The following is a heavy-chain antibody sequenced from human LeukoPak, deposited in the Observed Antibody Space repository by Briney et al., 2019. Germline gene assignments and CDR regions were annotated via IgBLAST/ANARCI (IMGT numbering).Heavy chain of an antibody. CDR3: AKGGGWFGELIDY. Sequence: GGSLRLSCATSGFIFSTYNMNWVRQAPGKGLEWVAFIRYDGSNKYYADSVKGRFTISRDNSKNTLYLQMNRLRTDTAVYYCAKGGGWFGELIDYWGQGALVTVSS. CDR2: IRYDGSNK. CDR1: GFIFSTYN. D-gene: IGHD3-10*01. V-gene: IGHV3-30*02. J-gene: IGHJ4*02.